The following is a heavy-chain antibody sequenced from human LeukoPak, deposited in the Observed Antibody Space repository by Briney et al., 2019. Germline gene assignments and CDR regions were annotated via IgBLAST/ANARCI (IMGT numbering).Heavy chain of an antibody. CDR3: ARDGGNDFWSGYYYGY. CDR2: IKQDGSEK. J-gene: IGHJ4*02. D-gene: IGHD3-3*01. V-gene: IGHV3-7*01. CDR1: GFTFSSYW. Sequence: GGSLRLSCAASGFTFSSYWMSWVRQAPGKGLEWVANIKQDGSEKYYVDSVKGRFTISRDNAKNSLYLQMNSLRAEDTAVYYCARDGGNDFWSGYYYGYWGQGTLVTVSS.